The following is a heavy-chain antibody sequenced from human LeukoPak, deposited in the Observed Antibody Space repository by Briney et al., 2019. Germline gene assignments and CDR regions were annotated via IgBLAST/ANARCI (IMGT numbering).Heavy chain of an antibody. V-gene: IGHV4-59*01. D-gene: IGHD2-21*02. CDR2: IYYSGST. Sequence: SETLSLTCTVSGGSISSYYWSWIRQPPGKGLEWIGYIYYSGSTNYNPSLKSRVTISVDTSKNQFSLKLSSVTAADTAVYYCARGGDYLGYFDYWGQGTLVTVSS. CDR1: GGSISSYY. J-gene: IGHJ4*02. CDR3: ARGGDYLGYFDY.